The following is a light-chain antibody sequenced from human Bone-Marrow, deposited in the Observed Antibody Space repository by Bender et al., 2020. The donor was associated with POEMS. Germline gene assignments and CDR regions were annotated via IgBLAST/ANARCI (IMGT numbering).Light chain of an antibody. Sequence: QSALTQPASLSGSPGQSITISCTGTTSDVGNFKLVSWYQQHPGKAPKLMIYDDSKRPSGVSHRFSGSQSGNTASLTISGLQAEDEADYYCCSFAGTSLYVFGPGTTVTVL. CDR2: DDS. CDR1: TSDVGNFKL. J-gene: IGLJ1*01. V-gene: IGLV2-23*01. CDR3: CSFAGTSLYV.